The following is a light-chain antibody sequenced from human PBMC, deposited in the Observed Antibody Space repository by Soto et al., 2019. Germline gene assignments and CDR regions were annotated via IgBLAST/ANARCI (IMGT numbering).Light chain of an antibody. J-gene: IGKJ5*01. CDR1: QGIRND. V-gene: IGKV1-6*01. CDR2: AAS. Sequence: AIQMTQSQSSLSASVGDRVTITCRASQGIRNDLGWYQQKPGKAPKLLIYAASALHSGVPSRFSGSGSGTDFTLTISSLHPEDFAVYFCQQFKNYPITFGQGTLLEI. CDR3: QQFKNYPIT.